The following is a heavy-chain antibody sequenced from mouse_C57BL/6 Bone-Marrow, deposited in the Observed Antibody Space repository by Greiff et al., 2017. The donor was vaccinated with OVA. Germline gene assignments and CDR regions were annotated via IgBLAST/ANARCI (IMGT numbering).Heavy chain of an antibody. CDR2: IWSDGST. J-gene: IGHJ4*01. CDR1: GFSLTSYG. D-gene: IGHD1-1*01. V-gene: IGHV2-6*03. Sequence: VKLVESGPGLVAPSQSLSITCTVSGFSLTSYGVHWVRQPPGKGLEWLVVIWSDGSTTYNSALKSRLSISKDNSKSQVFLKMNSLQTDDTAMYYCATYYYGSIPYAMDYWGQGTSVTVSS. CDR3: ATYYYGSIPYAMDY.